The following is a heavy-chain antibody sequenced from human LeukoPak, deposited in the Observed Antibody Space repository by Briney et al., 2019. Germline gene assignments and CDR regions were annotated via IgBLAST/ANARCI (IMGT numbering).Heavy chain of an antibody. D-gene: IGHD6-13*01. V-gene: IGHV1-8*01. CDR3: ARDPGTLDFDY. Sequence: ASVKVSCKASGDAFTSYDINWVRQTPGHGLEWMGWMNPHSGNTGAAQKFQGRVTMTRDTSISTAYMELSNLSSEDTAVYYCARDPGTLDFDYWGQGTLVTVSA. CDR1: GDAFTSYD. J-gene: IGHJ4*02. CDR2: MNPHSGNT.